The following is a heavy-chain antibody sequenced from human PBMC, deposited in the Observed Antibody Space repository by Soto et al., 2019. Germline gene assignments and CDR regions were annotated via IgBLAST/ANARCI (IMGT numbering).Heavy chain of an antibody. D-gene: IGHD6-13*01. J-gene: IGHJ6*02. V-gene: IGHV3-30*03. CDR2: ISYDEDNK. CDR3: ARIKYQGGYTSSPVDYYYYGMDV. Sequence: PGGSLRLSCAASGFTFSNFGMHRVRQAPGKGLEWVAVISYDEDNKYYADSVKGRFAISRDNSKNTLYLQMNSLRAEDTAMYYCARIKYQGGYTSSPVDYYYYGMDVWGPGTTVTVSS. CDR1: GFTFSNFG.